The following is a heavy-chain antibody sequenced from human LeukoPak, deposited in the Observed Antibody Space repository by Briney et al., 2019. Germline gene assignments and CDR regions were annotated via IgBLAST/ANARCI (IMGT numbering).Heavy chain of an antibody. V-gene: IGHV3-53*01. CDR2: IYSGGST. Sequence: GGSLRLSCAASGFTVSSNYMNCVRQAPGKGLEWVSIIYSGGSTYFADSLKGRFTISRDNSKNTLCLQMNSLRAEDTAVYYCAGGMLRGVTSFYYYMDVWGKGTTVTISS. CDR3: AGGMLRGVTSFYYYMDV. D-gene: IGHD3-10*01. CDR1: GFTVSSNY. J-gene: IGHJ6*03.